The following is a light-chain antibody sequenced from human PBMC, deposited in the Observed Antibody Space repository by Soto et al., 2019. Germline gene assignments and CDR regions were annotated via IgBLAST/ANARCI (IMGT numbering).Light chain of an antibody. CDR3: QQYNNWPLT. CDR2: DAS. CDR1: QSVSTN. J-gene: IGKJ4*01. V-gene: IGKV3D-15*01. Sequence: EIVMTQSPATLSVSPWERATLSCRASQSVSTNLAWYQQKPGQSPRLLIYDASTRATGFPARFSGSGSGTEFTLTISSLQSEDFAVYYCQQYNNWPLTFGGGTKVDIK.